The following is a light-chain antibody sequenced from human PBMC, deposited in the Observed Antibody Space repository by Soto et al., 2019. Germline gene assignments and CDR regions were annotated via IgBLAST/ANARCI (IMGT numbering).Light chain of an antibody. CDR1: QGINKF. J-gene: IGKJ4*02. V-gene: IGKV1-16*01. CDR3: QQYESFPLT. CDR2: TAS. Sequence: DIQMTQSPSSLSASVGDSVTITCRASQGINKFLAWFQQKPGTAPKSLISTASRLQSGVPSRFSGSGSGTHFTLTIIHLQPEDFATYYCQQYESFPLTCGGGTRVEIK.